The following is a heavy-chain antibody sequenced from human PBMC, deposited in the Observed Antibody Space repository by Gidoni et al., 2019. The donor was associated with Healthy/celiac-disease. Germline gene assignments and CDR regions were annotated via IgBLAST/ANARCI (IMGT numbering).Heavy chain of an antibody. CDR2: IVVGSGNT. V-gene: IGHV1-58*02. CDR3: AAEKAAAGNHFYFDY. D-gene: IGHD6-13*01. Sequence: QMQLVQSGPEVKKPGTSVKVSCKASGFTCTSSAMQWVRQARGHRLEWIGGIVVGSGNTNYAQKFQERVTITRDMSTSTAYMELSSLRSEDTAVYYCAAEKAAAGNHFYFDYWGQGTLVTVSS. J-gene: IGHJ4*02. CDR1: GFTCTSSA.